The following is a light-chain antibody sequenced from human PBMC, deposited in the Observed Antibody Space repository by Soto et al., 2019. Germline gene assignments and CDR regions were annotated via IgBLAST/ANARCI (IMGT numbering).Light chain of an antibody. Sequence: EIVLTQSPATLSLSPGERATLSCRASQSVVSSLAWYQQRPGQAPRLLISDASNRATGIPARFSGSGSGTDFTLIISSLDPEDFAVYYCLQRSSWPWTFGQGTKVEVK. V-gene: IGKV3-11*01. CDR2: DAS. J-gene: IGKJ1*01. CDR3: LQRSSWPWT. CDR1: QSVVSS.